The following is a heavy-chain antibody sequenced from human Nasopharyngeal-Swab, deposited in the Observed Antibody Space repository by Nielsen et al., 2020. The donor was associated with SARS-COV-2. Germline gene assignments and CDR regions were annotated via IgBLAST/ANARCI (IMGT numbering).Heavy chain of an antibody. CDR2: ISGDSEST. D-gene: IGHD3-3*01. J-gene: IGHJ6*03. Sequence: GESLKISCAASGFTFDDYDMHWVRQAPGKGLEWVAVISGDSESTHYADSVKGRFTISRDNSKNSLYLQTNSLRTDDTALYYCAKVDFWSNYMDVWGEGTTVTVSS. CDR3: AKVDFWSNYMDV. V-gene: IGHV3-43*02. CDR1: GFTFDDYD.